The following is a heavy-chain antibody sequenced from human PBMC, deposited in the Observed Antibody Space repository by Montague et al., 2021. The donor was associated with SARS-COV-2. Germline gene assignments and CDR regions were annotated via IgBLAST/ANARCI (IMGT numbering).Heavy chain of an antibody. V-gene: IGHV4-59*01. D-gene: IGHD2-8*01. J-gene: IGHJ4*02. CDR2: IFYSGST. CDR3: ARDRCRNGVHYYFDN. CDR1: GGSLSSNY. Sequence: SETLSLTCTVSGGSLSSNYWSWIRQPPGKGLEWIGYIFYSGSTNYNPSLKNRVAMSVDTSKNQFSLQLTSVTAADTAVYYCARDRCRNGVHYYFDNWGQGTLVTVSS.